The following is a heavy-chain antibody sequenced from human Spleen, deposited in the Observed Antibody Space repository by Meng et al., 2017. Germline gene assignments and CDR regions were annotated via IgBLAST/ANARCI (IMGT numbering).Heavy chain of an antibody. CDR2: INHSGST. V-gene: IGHV4-34*01. Sequence: GGGRLKPPEALAPGVVVAGGAFSYYYWSWIRQPPGKGLEWIGEINHSGSTNYNPSLKSRATISVDTSQNILSLKLSSVTAADSAVYYCARGPTTMAHDFDYWGQGTLVTVSS. CDR1: GGAFSYYY. D-gene: IGHD4-11*01. J-gene: IGHJ4*02. CDR3: ARGPTTMAHDFDY.